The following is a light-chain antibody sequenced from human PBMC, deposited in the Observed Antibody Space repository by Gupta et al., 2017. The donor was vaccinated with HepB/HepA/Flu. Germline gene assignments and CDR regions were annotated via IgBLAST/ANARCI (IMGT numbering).Light chain of an antibody. CDR2: DVR. J-gene: IGLJ3*02. Sequence: QSALTQPASVSGSPGQSITISCTGTSSDVGGYNYVSWYQQHPSTAPKLMIYDVRKRPGGVSSRFAGYKAGNTASLTVSGLEDEDEADYYSSSYTSGGTQVFGGGTKVTVL. V-gene: IGLV2-14*03. CDR3: SSYTSGGTQV. CDR1: SSDVGGYNY.